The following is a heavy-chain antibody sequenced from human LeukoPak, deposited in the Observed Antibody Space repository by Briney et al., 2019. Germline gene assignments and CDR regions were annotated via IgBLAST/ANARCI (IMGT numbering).Heavy chain of an antibody. J-gene: IGHJ3*02. CDR3: ASSITMIVGSRTPGAFDI. CDR2: IYPGDSDT. CDR1: GYSFTNYW. V-gene: IGHV5-51*01. D-gene: IGHD3-22*01. Sequence: GESLKISCKSSGYSFTNYWIGWVRQMPGKGLEWMGIIYPGDSDTRYSPSFQGQVTISADKSISTAYLQWSSLKASDTAMYYCASSITMIVGSRTPGAFDIWGQGTMVTVSS.